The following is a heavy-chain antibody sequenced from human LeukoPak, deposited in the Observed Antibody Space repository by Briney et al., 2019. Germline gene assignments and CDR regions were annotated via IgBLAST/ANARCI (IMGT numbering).Heavy chain of an antibody. D-gene: IGHD3-9*01. V-gene: IGHV3-74*01. CDR1: GFTFSSYW. CDR3: ARGLRYFDWLNWFDP. Sequence: GGSLRLSCAASGFTFSSYWMHWVRQAPGKGLVWVSRINSDGSSTSYADSVKGRFTISRDNAKNTLYLQMNSLRAVDTAVYYCARGLRYFDWLNWFDPWGQGTLVTVSS. J-gene: IGHJ5*02. CDR2: INSDGSST.